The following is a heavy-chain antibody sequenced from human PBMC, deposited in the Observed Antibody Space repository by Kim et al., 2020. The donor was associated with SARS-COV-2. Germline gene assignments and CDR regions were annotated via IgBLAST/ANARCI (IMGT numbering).Heavy chain of an antibody. D-gene: IGHD2-15*01. CDR2: INPSGGST. CDR1: VYTFTSYY. Sequence: ASVKVSCKASVYTFTSYYMHWVRQAPGQGLEWMGIINPSGGSTSYAQKSQGRVTMTRDTSTSTVYMELSSLRSEDTAVYYCARDLVGCSGGSCYFRMDVWGQGTTVTVSS. CDR3: ARDLVGCSGGSCYFRMDV. J-gene: IGHJ6*02. V-gene: IGHV1-46*01.